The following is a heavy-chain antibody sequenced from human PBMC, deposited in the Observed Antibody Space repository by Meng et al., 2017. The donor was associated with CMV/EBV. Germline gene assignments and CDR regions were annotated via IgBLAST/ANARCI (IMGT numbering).Heavy chain of an antibody. CDR1: GFTFSSYW. CDR2: IKQDGSEK. CDR3: AKEGCSSTSCYSNWFDP. V-gene: IGHV3-7*01. J-gene: IGHJ5*02. Sequence: GESLKISCAASGFTFSSYWMSRVRQAPGKGLEWVANIKQDGSEKYYVDSVKGRFTISRDKSKNTLYLQMNSLRAEDTAVYYCAKEGCSSTSCYSNWFDPWGQGTLVTVSS. D-gene: IGHD2-2*01.